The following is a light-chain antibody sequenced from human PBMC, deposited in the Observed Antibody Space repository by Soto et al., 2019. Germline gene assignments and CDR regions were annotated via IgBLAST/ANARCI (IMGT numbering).Light chain of an antibody. Sequence: DIQMTQSPSSLSASVGDRVTLTCQASQDISTFLNWYHQEPGKAPKLLISDASALETGVPSRFRGSGAGTDFTFTISSLKTRDVGPEYCKQYEDVPTFGQGTKVGIK. CDR1: QDISTF. V-gene: IGKV1-33*01. J-gene: IGKJ2*01. CDR2: DAS. CDR3: KQYEDVPT.